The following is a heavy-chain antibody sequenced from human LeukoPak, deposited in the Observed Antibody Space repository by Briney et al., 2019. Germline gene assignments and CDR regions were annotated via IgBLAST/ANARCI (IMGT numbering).Heavy chain of an antibody. J-gene: IGHJ3*01. CDR3: ARLLNYLDSSGNNHDAFDL. V-gene: IGHV3-30-3*01. Sequence: GGSLRLSCAASGFTFSSYAMHWVRQAPGKGLEWVAVISYDGSNKYYADSVKGRFTISRDNAKNSLFLQMSSLRADDTAVYYCARLLNYLDSSGNNHDAFDLWGQGTMVTVSS. CDR2: ISYDGSNK. D-gene: IGHD3-22*01. CDR1: GFTFSSYA.